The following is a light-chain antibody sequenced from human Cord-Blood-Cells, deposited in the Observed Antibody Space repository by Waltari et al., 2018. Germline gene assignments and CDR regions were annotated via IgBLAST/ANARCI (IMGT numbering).Light chain of an antibody. CDR3: QAWDSSTWV. J-gene: IGLJ3*02. Sequence: SYELTQPPSVSVSPGQTASITCSGDKLGAKYACWYQQKPGQSPVLVIYQDSKRTSGNPERFSGSNSGNTATPTISGTQAMDEADYYCQAWDSSTWVFGGGTKLTVL. CDR1: KLGAKY. V-gene: IGLV3-1*01. CDR2: QDS.